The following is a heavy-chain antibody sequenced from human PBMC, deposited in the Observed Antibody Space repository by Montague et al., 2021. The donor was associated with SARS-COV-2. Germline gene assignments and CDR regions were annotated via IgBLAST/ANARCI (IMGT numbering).Heavy chain of an antibody. CDR2: FYGSGTF. J-gene: IGHJ3*01. CDR3: ARETMTADAFDV. D-gene: IGHD1-14*01. Sequence: SETLSLTCTVSGDSISSYDWGWIRQPPGMGLEWIAYFYGSGTFDYNPFLKRRATISADRSNNQLSLRLRSVTAADTAMYYCARETMTADAFDVWGQGIMVTVSS. V-gene: IGHV4-59*01. CDR1: GDSISSYD.